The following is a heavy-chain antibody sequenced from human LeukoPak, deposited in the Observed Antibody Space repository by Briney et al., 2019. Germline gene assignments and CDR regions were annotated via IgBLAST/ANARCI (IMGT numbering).Heavy chain of an antibody. D-gene: IGHD6-13*01. CDR3: VRGEDPFKQGH. Sequence: PSDTLSPTRDLSGVSLSVYYWGWTRHPPGRGLEWMGEIHPTGVPNYNPPLMTRVTISPDTSKRQFSLKLTSVTAADTAVYYCVRGEDPFKQGHWGQGAQVTVSS. J-gene: IGHJ4*02. CDR2: IHPTGVP. V-gene: IGHV4-34*01. CDR1: GVSLSVYY.